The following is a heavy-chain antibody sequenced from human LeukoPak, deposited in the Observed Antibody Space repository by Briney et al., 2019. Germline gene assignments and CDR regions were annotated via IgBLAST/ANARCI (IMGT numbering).Heavy chain of an antibody. J-gene: IGHJ6*03. V-gene: IGHV4-59*01. CDR1: GGSIRDFY. Sequence: SETLSLTCTVSGGSIRDFYWTWIRQPPGKGLEWIGYIYYSGTTKYSPSLRGRVSMSVDTSRSQFSLNLTSVTPADTAVYYRARLGDEIAVSGLKYYHYSHTDVWGSGTTVAVSS. CDR2: IYYSGTT. CDR3: ARLGDEIAVSGLKYYHYSHTDV. D-gene: IGHD6-19*01.